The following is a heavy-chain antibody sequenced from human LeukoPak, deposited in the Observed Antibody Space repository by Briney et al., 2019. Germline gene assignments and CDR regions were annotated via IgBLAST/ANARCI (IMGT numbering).Heavy chain of an antibody. Sequence: SETLSLTCAVYGGSFSGYYWSRIRQPPGKGLEWIGEINHSGSTNYNPSLKSRVTISVDTSKNQFSLKLSSVTAADTAVYYCARGRRTAVAGTRNAFDIWGQGTMVTVSS. CDR1: GGSFSGYY. D-gene: IGHD6-19*01. CDR2: INHSGST. V-gene: IGHV4-34*01. CDR3: ARGRRTAVAGTRNAFDI. J-gene: IGHJ3*02.